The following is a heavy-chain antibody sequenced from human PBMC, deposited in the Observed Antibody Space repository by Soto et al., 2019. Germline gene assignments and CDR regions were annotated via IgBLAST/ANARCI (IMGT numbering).Heavy chain of an antibody. V-gene: IGHV3-21*01. CDR1: GFTFSSYS. Sequence: EVQLVESGGGLVKPGGSLRLSCAASGFTFSSYSMNWVRQAPGKGLEWVSSISSSSSYIYYADSVKGRFTISRDNAKNSLYLQMNSLRAEDTAVDYCAREGGSYPYWYFDLWGRGTLVTVSS. J-gene: IGHJ2*01. CDR2: ISSSSSYI. CDR3: AREGGSYPYWYFDL. D-gene: IGHD1-26*01.